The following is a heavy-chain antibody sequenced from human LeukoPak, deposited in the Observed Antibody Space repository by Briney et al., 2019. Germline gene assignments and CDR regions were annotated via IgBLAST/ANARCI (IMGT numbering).Heavy chain of an antibody. Sequence: SETLSLTCTVSGGSIRNYYWSWIRQPPGRGLQWIGYIFYNGNTNYNPSLKSRLTISVGMSKNHFSLKLNSVTAADTAIYYCARHKDSGDYPLDYWGQGILVSVSS. D-gene: IGHD4-17*01. CDR1: GGSIRNYY. J-gene: IGHJ4*02. CDR3: ARHKDSGDYPLDY. CDR2: IFYNGNT. V-gene: IGHV4-59*01.